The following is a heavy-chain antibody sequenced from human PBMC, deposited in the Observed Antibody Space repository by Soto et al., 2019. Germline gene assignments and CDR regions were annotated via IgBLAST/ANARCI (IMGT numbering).Heavy chain of an antibody. CDR2: IYYSGST. D-gene: IGHD6-6*01. V-gene: IGHV4-59*01. CDR3: AMGISYSGSPEDWYDP. CDR1: GGSISSYY. J-gene: IGHJ5*02. Sequence: SETLSLTCTVSGGSISSYYWGWIRQPPGKGLEWIGYIYYSGSTNYNPSLKSRVTISVDTSKNQFSLKLSSVTAADTAVYYCAMGISYSGSPEDWYDPWSQGTLVTVSS.